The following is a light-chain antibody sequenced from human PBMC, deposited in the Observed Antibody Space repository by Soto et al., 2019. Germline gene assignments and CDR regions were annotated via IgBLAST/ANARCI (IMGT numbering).Light chain of an antibody. V-gene: IGKV3-11*01. CDR1: QSVSSY. Sequence: EIVLTQSPATLSLSPGERATLSCRASQSVSSYLAWYQQKPGQAPRLLIYDASNRATGIPARFSGSGSGTDFTLTISSLEPEDVAAYYCQQRRNWPPWTFGQGTKVEIK. CDR3: QQRRNWPPWT. J-gene: IGKJ1*01. CDR2: DAS.